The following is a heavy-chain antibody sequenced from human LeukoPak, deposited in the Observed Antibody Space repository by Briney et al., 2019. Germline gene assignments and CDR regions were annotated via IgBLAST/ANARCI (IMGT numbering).Heavy chain of an antibody. CDR2: ISGSSGYI. D-gene: IGHD1-26*01. CDR1: GFSFSTDT. V-gene: IGHV3-21*01. J-gene: IGHJ4*02. CDR3: ARAPLSRYSGSYSDY. Sequence: GGSLRLSCAASGFSFSTDTMNWVRQAPGKGLEWVSSISGSSGYIYYADSVKGRFTISRDNAKNSLYLQMNSLRAEDTAVYYCARAPLSRYSGSYSDYWGQGTLVTVSS.